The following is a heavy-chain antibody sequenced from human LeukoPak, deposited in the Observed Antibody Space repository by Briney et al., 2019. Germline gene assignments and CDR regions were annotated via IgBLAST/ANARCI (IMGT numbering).Heavy chain of an antibody. V-gene: IGHV4-30-4*01. Sequence: SQTLSLTCTVSGGSISSCDYYWSWIRQPPGMGLEWFGYIYYSGSTYYNPSLKSRVTISVDTSKNQFSLKLSSVTAADTAVYYCARDGITMPFDYWGQGTLVTVSS. CDR3: ARDGITMPFDY. CDR1: GGSISSCDYY. D-gene: IGHD3-10*01. CDR2: IYYSGST. J-gene: IGHJ4*02.